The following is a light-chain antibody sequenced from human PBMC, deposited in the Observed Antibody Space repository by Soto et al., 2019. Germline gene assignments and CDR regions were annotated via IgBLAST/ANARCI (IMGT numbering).Light chain of an antibody. V-gene: IGKV3-15*01. Sequence: EIVMTQSPATLSVSPGERATLSCRASQSVSSNLAWYQQKPGQAPRLLIYGASTRATGIPARFSGSGSGTEFTLAISSLQSEDYAVYYCQQYNNWPPVTFGQGTKLEIK. CDR2: GAS. J-gene: IGKJ2*01. CDR3: QQYNNWPPVT. CDR1: QSVSSN.